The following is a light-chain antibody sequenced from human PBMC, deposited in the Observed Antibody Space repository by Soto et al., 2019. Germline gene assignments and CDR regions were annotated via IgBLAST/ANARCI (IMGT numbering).Light chain of an antibody. V-gene: IGLV2-23*01. CDR3: SLDAGPNTYV. J-gene: IGLJ1*01. Sequence: ALTQPASVSGSPGQSITISCSDVGTYGVVSWYQQHPGKVPKLMIYDGTQRPSAVSDRFSGSKSANTASLTISGLQAEDEADYYCSLDAGPNTYVFGTGTKVTVL. CDR2: DGT. CDR1: DVGTYGV.